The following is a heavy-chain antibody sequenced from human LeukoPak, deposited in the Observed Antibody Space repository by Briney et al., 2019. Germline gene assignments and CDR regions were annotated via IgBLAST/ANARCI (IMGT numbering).Heavy chain of an antibody. CDR3: ARAGIAGATSYY. D-gene: IGHD1-26*01. CDR2: ISSSSSYI. Sequence: GGSLRLSCAASGFTFSSYSMNWVRQAPGKGLEWVSSISSSSSYIYYADSVKGRFTISRDNAKNSLYLQMNSLRAEDTAVYYCARAGIAGATSYYWGQGTLVTVSS. V-gene: IGHV3-21*01. J-gene: IGHJ4*02. CDR1: GFTFSSYS.